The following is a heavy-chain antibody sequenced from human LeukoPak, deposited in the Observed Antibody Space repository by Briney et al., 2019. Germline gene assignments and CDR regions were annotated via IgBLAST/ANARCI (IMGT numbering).Heavy chain of an antibody. CDR1: GFTFSSYW. D-gene: IGHD6-13*01. CDR3: AREGRAAAGTDWFDP. J-gene: IGHJ5*02. V-gene: IGHV3-48*04. Sequence: PGGSLRLSCAASGFTFSSYWMHWVRQAPGKGLELVSYIDSTGTTIYYADSVKGRFTISRDNAKNSLYLQMNSLTAEDTAVYYCAREGRAAAGTDWFDPWGQGTLVTVSS. CDR2: IDSTGTTI.